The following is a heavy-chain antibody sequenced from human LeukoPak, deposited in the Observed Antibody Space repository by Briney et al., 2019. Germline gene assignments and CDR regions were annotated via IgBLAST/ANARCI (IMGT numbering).Heavy chain of an antibody. CDR1: GYTFTSYG. D-gene: IGHD3-10*01. CDR3: ARGKPVYFYGPGSYLASPFDS. J-gene: IGHJ4*02. CDR2: ISTYNGKT. Sequence: ASVKVSCRASGYTFTSYGISWVRQAPGQALEWMVWISTYNGKTNYAQMLQGRITMTTDTSTSTAYMELRSLRSDDTAVYYCARGKPVYFYGPGSYLASPFDSWGQGTLVTVSS. V-gene: IGHV1-18*01.